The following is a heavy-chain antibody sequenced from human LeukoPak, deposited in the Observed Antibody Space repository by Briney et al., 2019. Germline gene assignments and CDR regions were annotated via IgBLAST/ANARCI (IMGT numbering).Heavy chain of an antibody. CDR2: IHTKTGNP. CDR1: GHTFGSHS. J-gene: IGHJ6*02. CDR3: VTMVVVDDFYGLDV. Sequence: GASVKVSCKASGHTFGSHSLNWVRQAPGQGPEWMGWIHTKTGNPTYAQDFTGRFVFSLDTSVKTAYLQITSLKPEDRGVYYCVTMVVVDDFYGLDVWGQGTTVIVSS. V-gene: IGHV7-4-1*02. D-gene: IGHD2-8*01.